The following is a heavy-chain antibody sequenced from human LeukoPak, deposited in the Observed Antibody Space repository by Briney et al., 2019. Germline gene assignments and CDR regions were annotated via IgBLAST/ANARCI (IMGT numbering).Heavy chain of an antibody. J-gene: IGHJ1*01. Sequence: PGGSLRLSCAASGFTFSSYAMSWVRQAPGKGLEWVSAISGSGGSTYYADSVKGRFTISRDNSKNTLYLQMNSLRAEDTAVYYCARDPGVGFTGWRGYFQDWGQGTLVTVSS. CDR3: ARDPGVGFTGWRGYFQD. V-gene: IGHV3-23*01. CDR1: GFTFSSYA. D-gene: IGHD2-8*02. CDR2: ISGSGGST.